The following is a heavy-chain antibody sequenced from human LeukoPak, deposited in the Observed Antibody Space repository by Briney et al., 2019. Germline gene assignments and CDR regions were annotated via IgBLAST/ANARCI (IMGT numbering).Heavy chain of an antibody. CDR3: ARATPLRYFDWSRDAFDI. CDR1: GGSFSSYY. D-gene: IGHD3-9*01. V-gene: IGHV4-59*10. CDR2: IHTSGST. J-gene: IGHJ3*02. Sequence: PSETLSLTCAVYGGSFSSYYWSWIRQPAGKGLEWIGRIHTSGSTNYNPSLKSRVTMSVDTSKNQFSLKLSSVTAADTAVYYCARATPLRYFDWSRDAFDIWGQGTMVTVSS.